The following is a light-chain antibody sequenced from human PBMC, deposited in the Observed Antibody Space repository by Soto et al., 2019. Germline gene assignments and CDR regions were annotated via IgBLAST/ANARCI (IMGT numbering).Light chain of an antibody. CDR2: KAS. CDR1: QSISSW. V-gene: IGKV1-5*03. Sequence: DIQMTQSPYTLSASVGDRVTITCRASQSISSWLAWYQQKPGKAPKLLIYKASRVESGVTSRFSGSGPGTEFTLPISSLKTDDFAIYYCQQYKSFSLTFGGGTKVELK. J-gene: IGKJ4*01. CDR3: QQYKSFSLT.